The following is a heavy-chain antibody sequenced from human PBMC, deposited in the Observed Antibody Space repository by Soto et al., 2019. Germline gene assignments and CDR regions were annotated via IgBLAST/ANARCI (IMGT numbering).Heavy chain of an antibody. D-gene: IGHD1-26*01. CDR3: AKGGAIVAAGTRVYLYNAMDV. CDR1: GYTFTGYY. J-gene: IGHJ6*02. Sequence: ASVKVSCKTSGYTFTGYYVHWVRQAPGQGLEWMGWINPNSGDTYLAQRFQGRVTMNRDTSIGTAYMELRGLTSDDTAEYYCAKGGAIVAAGTRVYLYNAMDVWGQGTTVTVSS. CDR2: INPNSGDT. V-gene: IGHV1-2*02.